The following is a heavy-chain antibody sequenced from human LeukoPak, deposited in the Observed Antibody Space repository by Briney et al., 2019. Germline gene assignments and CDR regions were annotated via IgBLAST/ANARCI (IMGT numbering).Heavy chain of an antibody. V-gene: IGHV3-72*01. J-gene: IGHJ4*02. CDR1: GFTFSDHY. CDR3: SRGKDSTAHYFPDY. CDR2: SRNKANSYTT. Sequence: GGSLRLSCAASGFTFSDHYMDWVRQAPGKGREWVGRSRNKANSYTTEYAACVKGRFTISRDDSKHSVSLQINSLETEDTALYYCSRGKDSTAHYFPDYSGQGTLVTVSS. D-gene: IGHD2/OR15-2a*01.